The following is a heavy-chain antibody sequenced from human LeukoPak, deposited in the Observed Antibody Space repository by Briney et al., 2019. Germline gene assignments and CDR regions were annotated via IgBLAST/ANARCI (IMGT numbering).Heavy chain of an antibody. CDR1: GFTFSSYG. CDR3: AKNGDRGAYCSGGSCYPYYYYYIDG. D-gene: IGHD2-15*01. V-gene: IGHV3-23*01. J-gene: IGHJ6*03. CDR2: ISATGGTT. Sequence: PGGSLRLSCAASGFTFSSYGMSWVRQAPGKGLEWVSAISATGGTTYYADSVKGRFTISRDNSKNTLYLQMNSLRAEDTAIYYCAKNGDRGAYCSGGSCYPYYYYYIDGWGKGTTVTTSS.